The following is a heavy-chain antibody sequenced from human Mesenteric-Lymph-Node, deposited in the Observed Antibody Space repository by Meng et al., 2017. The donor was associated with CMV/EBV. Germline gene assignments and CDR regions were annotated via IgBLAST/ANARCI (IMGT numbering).Heavy chain of an antibody. Sequence: ASVKVSCKASGYTFTSYYMHWVRQAPGQGLEWMGTINPSGGSTSYAQKFQGRVTMTRDTSTSTVYMELSSLRSEDTAVYYCARRYCSSSSCQTAGYWGQGTLVTVSS. V-gene: IGHV1-46*01. J-gene: IGHJ4*02. CDR3: ARRYCSSSSCQTAGY. CDR2: INPSGGST. D-gene: IGHD2-2*01. CDR1: GYTFTSYY.